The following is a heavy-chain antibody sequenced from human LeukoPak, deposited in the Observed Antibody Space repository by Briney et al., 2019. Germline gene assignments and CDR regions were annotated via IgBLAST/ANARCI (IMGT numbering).Heavy chain of an antibody. J-gene: IGHJ5*02. Sequence: GGSLRLSCAASGFTFSSYAMSWVRQAPGKGLEWVSAISGSGGSTYYADSVKGRFTISRDNSKNTLYLQMNSLRAKDTAVYYCAKSLRIVVVPAAGPWFDPWGQGTLVTVSS. D-gene: IGHD2-2*01. CDR3: AKSLRIVVVPAAGPWFDP. CDR2: ISGSGGST. CDR1: GFTFSSYA. V-gene: IGHV3-23*01.